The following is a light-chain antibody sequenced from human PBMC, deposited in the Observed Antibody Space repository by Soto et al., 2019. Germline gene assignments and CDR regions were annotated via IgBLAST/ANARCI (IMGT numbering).Light chain of an antibody. CDR1: LSVSNNY. J-gene: IGKJ2*01. Sequence: DIVLTQSPGTLSLSAGESATLSCRASLSVSNNYLAWYLQKPGQAPRLLIYESSSRATGIPDRFSGSGSGTDFTLTISRLEPEDFAVYYCQQYDVSPYAFGQGTKLEIK. CDR3: QQYDVSPYA. CDR2: ESS. V-gene: IGKV3-20*01.